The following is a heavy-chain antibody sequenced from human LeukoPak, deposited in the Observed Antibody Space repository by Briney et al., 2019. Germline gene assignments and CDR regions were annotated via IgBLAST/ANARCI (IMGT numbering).Heavy chain of an antibody. V-gene: IGHV3-23*01. D-gene: IGHD7-27*01. CDR2: IGNNGGGI. CDR1: GFSFSTYT. J-gene: IGHJ4*02. Sequence: GGSLRLSCAASGFSFSTYTMYWVRHPPGKRLEWVSIIGNNGGGIHYADSVKGRFTISRDNFKNALYLQMNSLRVEDTAVYYCAIDPNWGTHSWGQGVLVTVSS. CDR3: AIDPNWGTHS.